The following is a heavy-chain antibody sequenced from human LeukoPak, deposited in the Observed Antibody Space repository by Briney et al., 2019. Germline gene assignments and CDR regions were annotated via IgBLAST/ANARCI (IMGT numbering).Heavy chain of an antibody. CDR3: ARDQVEMATITGYYYYYMDV. CDR1: GGTFSSYA. J-gene: IGHJ6*03. V-gene: IGHV1-69*05. CDR2: IIPIFGTA. Sequence: SVKVSCKASGGTFSSYAISWVRQAPGQGLEWMGGIIPIFGTANYAQKFQGRVTITTDESTSTSYMELSSLRSEDTAVYYCARDQVEMATITGYYYYYMDVWGKGTTVTVSS. D-gene: IGHD5-24*01.